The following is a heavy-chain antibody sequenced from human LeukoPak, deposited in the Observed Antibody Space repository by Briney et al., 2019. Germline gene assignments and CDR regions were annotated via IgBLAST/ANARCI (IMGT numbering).Heavy chain of an antibody. CDR2: IYYSGST. J-gene: IGHJ4*02. Sequence: SETLSLTCTVSGGSISSYYWSWIRQPPGKGLEWIGYIYYSGSTNYNPSLKSRGTISVDTSKNQFSLKLSSVTAADTAAYYCARNYDFWSGYPYYFDDWGQGTLVTVSS. CDR3: ARNYDFWSGYPYYFDD. CDR1: GGSISSYY. D-gene: IGHD3-3*01. V-gene: IGHV4-59*01.